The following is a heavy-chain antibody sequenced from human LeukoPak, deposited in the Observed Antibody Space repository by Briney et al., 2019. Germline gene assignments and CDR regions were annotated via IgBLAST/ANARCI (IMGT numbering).Heavy chain of an antibody. V-gene: IGHV4-59*01. CDR3: ARGMLSSSWYYYYGMDV. J-gene: IGHJ6*02. CDR2: IYYGGST. Sequence: SETLSLTCTVSGGSISSYYWSWIRQPPGKGLEWIGYIYYGGSTNYNPSLKSRVTISVDTSKNQFSLKLSSVTAADTAVYYCARGMLSSSWYYYYGMDVWGQGTTVTVSS. CDR1: GGSISSYY. D-gene: IGHD6-13*01.